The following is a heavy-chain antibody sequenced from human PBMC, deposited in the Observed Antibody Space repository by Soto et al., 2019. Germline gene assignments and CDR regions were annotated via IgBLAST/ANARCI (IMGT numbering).Heavy chain of an antibody. J-gene: IGHJ4*02. D-gene: IGHD3-10*01. CDR2: IIPMLGMS. V-gene: IGHV1-69*02. Sequence: QVQLVQSGAEVKKPGSSVRVSCTASGDTFNFYTINWVRQAPEQGLQWRGRIIPMLGMSNYAQKFQGRVTMIADKSTSTVYMDLSRLRSEDTALYYCATNYGSGSEHFDNWGQGTLVTVSS. CDR1: GDTFNFYT. CDR3: ATNYGSGSEHFDN.